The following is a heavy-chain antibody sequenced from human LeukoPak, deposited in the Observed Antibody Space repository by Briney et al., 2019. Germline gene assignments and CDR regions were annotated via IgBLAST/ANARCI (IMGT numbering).Heavy chain of an antibody. D-gene: IGHD1-26*01. V-gene: IGHV1-18*01. CDR1: GYTFTSYG. CDR2: ISVYNGNT. CDR3: ASPYSGDDAFDI. Sequence: ASVKVSCKASGYTFTSYGISWVRQAPGQGLEWMGWISVYNGNTNYAQKLQGRVTMTTDTSTSTAYMELRSLRSDDTAVYYCASPYSGDDAFDIWGQGTMVTVSS. J-gene: IGHJ3*02.